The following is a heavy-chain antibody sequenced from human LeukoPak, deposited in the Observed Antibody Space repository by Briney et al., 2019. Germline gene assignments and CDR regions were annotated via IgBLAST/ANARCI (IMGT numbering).Heavy chain of an antibody. CDR3: AKSSYYDSSGYYKEYYFDY. D-gene: IGHD3-22*01. V-gene: IGHV3-30*18. CDR1: GFTFSSYG. J-gene: IGHJ4*02. Sequence: GGSLRLSCAASGFTFSSYGMHWVRQAPGKGLEWVAVISYDGSNKYYADSVKGRFTISRDNSKNTLYLQMNSLRAEDTAVYYCAKSSYYDSSGYYKEYYFDYWGQGTLVTVSS. CDR2: ISYDGSNK.